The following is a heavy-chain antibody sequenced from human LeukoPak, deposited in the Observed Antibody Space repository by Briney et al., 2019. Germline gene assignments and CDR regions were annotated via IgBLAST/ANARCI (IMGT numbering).Heavy chain of an antibody. J-gene: IGHJ4*02. CDR3: AREDSSGWYSFDY. CDR1: GYTFTSYY. V-gene: IGHV1-2*04. CDR2: INPNSGGT. D-gene: IGHD6-19*01. Sequence: PRASVKVSCKASGYTFTSYYMHWVRQAPGQGLEWMGWINPNSGGTNYAQKFQGWVTMTRDTSISTAYMELSRLRSDDTAVYYCAREDSSGWYSFDYWGQGTLVTVSS.